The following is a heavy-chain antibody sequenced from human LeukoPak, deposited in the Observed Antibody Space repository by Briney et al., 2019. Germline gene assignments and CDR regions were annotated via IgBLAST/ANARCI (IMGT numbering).Heavy chain of an antibody. CDR2: INPNSGGT. CDR3: ARDYSSSWPYYYYYYMDV. V-gene: IGHV1-2*02. J-gene: IGHJ6*03. Sequence: ASVKVSCKASGFTFTAYHMHWVRQAPGQGLEWMGWINPNSGGTNYAQKFQGRVTMTRDTSISTAYMELSGLRSDDTAVYYCARDYSSSWPYYYYYYMDVWGKGTTVTVSS. D-gene: IGHD6-13*01. CDR1: GFTFTAYH.